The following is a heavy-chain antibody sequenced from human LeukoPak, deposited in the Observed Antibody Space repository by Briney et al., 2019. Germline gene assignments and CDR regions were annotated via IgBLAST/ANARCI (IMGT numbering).Heavy chain of an antibody. Sequence: SQTLSLTCAISGGSVSSNSAAWNWIRQSPSRGLEWLGRTYYRSKWYNDYAVSVKSRITINPDTSKNQFSLQLNSVTPEDTAVYYCARGGHVYYYDSSGLQNWFDPWGQGTLVTVSS. D-gene: IGHD3-22*01. CDR1: GGSVSSNSAA. J-gene: IGHJ5*02. V-gene: IGHV6-1*01. CDR2: TYYRSKWYN. CDR3: ARGGHVYYYDSSGLQNWFDP.